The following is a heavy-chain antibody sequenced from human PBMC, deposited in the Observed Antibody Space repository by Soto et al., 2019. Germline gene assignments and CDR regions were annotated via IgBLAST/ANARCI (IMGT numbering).Heavy chain of an antibody. V-gene: IGHV3-7*01. Sequence: GGSLRLSCVASGLTFSSWMSWVRQAPGKGLEWVAMTTQDGSGKHYVDSVKGRFTISRDNAKNTVYLQMNSLRAEDTAVYYCARPRYDGSGTPFDYWGQGTLVTVSS. CDR3: ARPRYDGSGTPFDY. CDR1: GLTFSSW. D-gene: IGHD3-22*01. CDR2: TTQDGSGK. J-gene: IGHJ4*02.